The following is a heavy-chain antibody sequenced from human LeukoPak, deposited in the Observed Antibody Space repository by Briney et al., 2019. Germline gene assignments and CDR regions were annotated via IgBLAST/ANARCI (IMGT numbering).Heavy chain of an antibody. V-gene: IGHV1-69*04. CDR1: GGTFSSYA. D-gene: IGHD6-13*01. Sequence: SVKVSCKASGGTFSSYAISWVRQAPGQGLEWMGRIIPILGIANYAQKFQGRVTITADKSTSTAYMELSSLRSEDTAVYYCARDQAAAPRSGDYWGQRTLVTVSS. CDR3: ARDQAAAPRSGDY. CDR2: IIPILGIA. J-gene: IGHJ4*02.